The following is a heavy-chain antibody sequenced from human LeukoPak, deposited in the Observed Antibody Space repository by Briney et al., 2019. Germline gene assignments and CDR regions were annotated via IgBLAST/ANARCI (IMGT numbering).Heavy chain of an antibody. Sequence: GGSLRLSCAASGFTFSNYNMNWVRQAPGKGLEWVSFISSSRSDIYYADSVKGRFTISRDNAKNSLYLQMNSLRVEDTAVYYCARVDLRHYDWLYAFDTWGQGILVTVSS. CDR2: ISSSRSDI. CDR1: GFTFSNYN. CDR3: ARVDLRHYDWLYAFDT. D-gene: IGHD3-9*01. V-gene: IGHV3-21*01. J-gene: IGHJ5*02.